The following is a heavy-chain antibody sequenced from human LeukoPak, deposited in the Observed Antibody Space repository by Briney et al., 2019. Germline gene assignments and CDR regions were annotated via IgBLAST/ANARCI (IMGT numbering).Heavy chain of an antibody. Sequence: PSETLSLTCTVSGGSISTYYWSWIRQPPGKGLEWIGYTYYGGSTNYNPSLESRVTISVDTSKNQFSLKLSSVTAADTAMYYCARDGRIAVAGFYYYYGMDVWGQGTTVTVSS. J-gene: IGHJ6*02. V-gene: IGHV4-59*01. CDR2: TYYGGST. D-gene: IGHD6-19*01. CDR3: ARDGRIAVAGFYYYYGMDV. CDR1: GGSISTYY.